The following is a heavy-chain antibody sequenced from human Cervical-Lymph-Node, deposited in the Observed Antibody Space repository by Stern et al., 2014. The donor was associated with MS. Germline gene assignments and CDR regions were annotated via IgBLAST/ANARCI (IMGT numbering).Heavy chain of an antibody. V-gene: IGHV5-51*01. J-gene: IGHJ4*02. D-gene: IGHD1-26*01. CDR3: ATRRRGTNFDY. Sequence: EVQLEESGAEVKKPGESLKISCKGSGYSFTSYWIGWVRQMPGKGLEWMGVIHPGDSGTRYSPSFQGQVTILTAKSLSTAYLTWSSLKASDTAMYYCATRRRGTNFDYWGQGTLVTVSS. CDR1: GYSFTSYW. CDR2: IHPGDSGT.